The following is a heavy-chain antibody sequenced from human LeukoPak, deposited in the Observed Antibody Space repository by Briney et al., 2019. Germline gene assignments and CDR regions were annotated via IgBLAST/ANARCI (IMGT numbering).Heavy chain of an antibody. Sequence: GGSLRLSCAASGFTFSSYSMDWVRQAPGKGLEWVSAIGGSGGKTHYAESVRGRFTISRDNSKNTLSLQMTSLRAEDTAVYYCARGGAHVGHLWFHMDVWGKGTTVTVSS. J-gene: IGHJ6*03. CDR3: ARGGAHVGHLWFHMDV. D-gene: IGHD3-10*01. CDR2: IGGSGGKT. CDR1: GFTFSSYS. V-gene: IGHV3-23*01.